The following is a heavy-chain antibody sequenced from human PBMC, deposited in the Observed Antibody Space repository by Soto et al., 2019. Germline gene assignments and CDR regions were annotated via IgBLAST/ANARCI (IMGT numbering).Heavy chain of an antibody. D-gene: IGHD3-3*01. J-gene: IGHJ6*02. CDR1: GFTFSSCA. CDR2: IPYDGSSK. V-gene: IGHV3-30-3*01. CDR3: ARGRITIFGVVIPPSRAYYGMDV. Sequence: RGSLRHSYDASGFTFSSCAMRGGRQAPGKALEQVAVIPYDGSSKYDADTVKGRFTISSDNSKNTLYLQMNSLRAEDTAVYYCARGRITIFGVVIPPSRAYYGMDVWGQGT.